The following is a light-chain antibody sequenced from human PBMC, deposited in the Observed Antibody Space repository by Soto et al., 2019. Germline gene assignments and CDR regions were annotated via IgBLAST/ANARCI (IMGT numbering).Light chain of an antibody. J-gene: IGKJ5*01. CDR3: QQYKAWPPIT. CDR1: QTVPSR. CDR2: GAS. Sequence: EIVLTQSPATVSVSPGEGVTLSCMASQTVPSRIAWYQQKPGQAPSLLIYGASTRATGVPDRFSGTGSGTEFTLTISSLKSEDYAVCYCQQYKAWPPITFGQGARLEIK. V-gene: IGKV3-15*01.